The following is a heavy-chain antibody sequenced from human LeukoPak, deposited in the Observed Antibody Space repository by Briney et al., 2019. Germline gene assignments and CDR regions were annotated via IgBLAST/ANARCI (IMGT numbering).Heavy chain of an antibody. CDR2: IYYSGST. CDR3: ARQDGYCSSTSCYSISYYYYGMDV. D-gene: IGHD2-2*02. V-gene: IGHV4-39*01. CDR1: GGSISSSSYY. Sequence: PSETLSLTCTVSGGSISSSSYYWGWIRQPPGKGLEWIGSIYYSGSTYYNPSLKNRVTISVDTSKNQFSLKLSSVTAADTAVYYCARQDGYCSSTSCYSISYYYYGMDVWGQGTTVTVSS. J-gene: IGHJ6*02.